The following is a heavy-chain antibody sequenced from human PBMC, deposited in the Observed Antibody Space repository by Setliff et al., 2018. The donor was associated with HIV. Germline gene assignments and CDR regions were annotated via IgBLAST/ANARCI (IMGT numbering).Heavy chain of an antibody. V-gene: IGHV3-53*01. Sequence: GGSLRLSCAASGFTLSSSHMTWVRQAPGKGLEWVSFIYSDGRTFYTDSVQGRFTISRDDSKNMLYLQMHSVRVDDTAAYYCAKGVKWLDPWGQGIQVTVSS. CDR3: AKGVKWLDP. D-gene: IGHD3-16*01. CDR1: GFTLSSSH. CDR2: IYSDGRT. J-gene: IGHJ5*02.